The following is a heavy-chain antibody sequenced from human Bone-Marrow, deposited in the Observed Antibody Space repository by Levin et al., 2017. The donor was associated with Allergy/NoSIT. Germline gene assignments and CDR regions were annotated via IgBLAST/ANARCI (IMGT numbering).Heavy chain of an antibody. CDR1: GGSIRSSSYY. Sequence: SQTLSLTCTVSGGSIRSSSYYWAWLRQPPGKALEWIGSMHYSGRRNYKPSLRSRVTISVDTSKNYFSLRLTSVTAEDMAVYYCVRHCPCIIDSCYFDSWGQGTLVTVSS. CDR2: MHYSGRR. J-gene: IGHJ5*01. V-gene: IGHV4-39*01. D-gene: IGHD2-2*01. CDR3: VRHCPCIIDSCYFDS.